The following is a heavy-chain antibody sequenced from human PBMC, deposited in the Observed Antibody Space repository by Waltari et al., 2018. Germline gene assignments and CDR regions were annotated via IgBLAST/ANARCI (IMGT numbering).Heavy chain of an antibody. Sequence: QVQLQESGPGLVRPSQTLSLTCTVSGGSISSGGYYWSWIRQHPGKGLEWIGYIYYSGGTYYNPSLKSRVTISVDTSKNQFSLKLSSVTAADTAVYYCARVDWQWLVLDYWGQGTLVTVSS. CDR3: ARVDWQWLVLDY. CDR1: GGSISSGGYY. V-gene: IGHV4-31*03. D-gene: IGHD6-19*01. CDR2: IYYSGGT. J-gene: IGHJ4*02.